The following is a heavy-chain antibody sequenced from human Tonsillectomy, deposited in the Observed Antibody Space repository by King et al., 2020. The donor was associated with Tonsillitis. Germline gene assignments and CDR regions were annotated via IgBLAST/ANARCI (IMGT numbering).Heavy chain of an antibody. CDR2: IRYDGSNK. J-gene: IGHJ4*02. D-gene: IGHD1-26*01. V-gene: IGHV3-30*02. CDR3: AKDRGSNCLTPFDY. CDR1: GFTFSSYG. Sequence: VQLVESGGGVVQPGRSLRLSCAASGFTFSSYGMHWVRQAPGKGLEWVAFIRYDGSNKYYADSVKGRFTISRDNSKNTLYLQMNSLRAEDTAVYYCAKDRGSNCLTPFDYWGQGTLVTVYS.